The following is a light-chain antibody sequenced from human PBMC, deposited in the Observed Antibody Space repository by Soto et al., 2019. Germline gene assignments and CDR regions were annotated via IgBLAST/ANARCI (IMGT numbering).Light chain of an antibody. CDR3: QQYGSSPPYT. J-gene: IGKJ2*01. CDR1: QTINNNF. V-gene: IGKV3-20*01. CDR2: AAS. Sequence: EIVMTQSPGTLSLSPGERATLSCRANQTINNNFLGWYQQKPGQPPRLLIFAASRRATGIPDRFSGSGSGTDFTLTISRVEPGDFGVYYCQQYGSSPPYTFGLGTKLDIK.